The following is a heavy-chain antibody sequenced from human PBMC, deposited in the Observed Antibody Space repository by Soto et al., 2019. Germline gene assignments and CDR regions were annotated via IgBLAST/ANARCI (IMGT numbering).Heavy chain of an antibody. CDR3: GVAMVREILIFESSGMHV. Sequence: QVHLVQSGAEVKKPGSSVKVSCKTSGGSFSNYAVSWVRQAPGQGLEWMGGIIPNFDTPNYAQKFQDRVTIIPNETTSTVYMELRSLRANDTAVYYCGVAMVREILIFESSGMHVWGQGTTVIVSS. D-gene: IGHD3-10*01. CDR2: IIPNFDTP. V-gene: IGHV1-69*01. J-gene: IGHJ6*02. CDR1: GGSFSNYA.